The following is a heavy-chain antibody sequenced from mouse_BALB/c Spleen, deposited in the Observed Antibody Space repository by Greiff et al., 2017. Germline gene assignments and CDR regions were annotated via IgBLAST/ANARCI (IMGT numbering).Heavy chain of an antibody. Sequence: EVQLQQSGAELVRSGASVKLSCTASGFNIKDYYMHWVKQRPEQGLEWIGWIDPENGDTEYAPKFQGKATMTADTSSNTAYLQLSSLTSEDTAVYYCNAAMITTPSYGMDYWGQGTSVTVSS. J-gene: IGHJ4*01. V-gene: IGHV14-4*02. D-gene: IGHD2-4*01. CDR1: GFNIKDYY. CDR3: NAAMITTPSYGMDY. CDR2: IDPENGDT.